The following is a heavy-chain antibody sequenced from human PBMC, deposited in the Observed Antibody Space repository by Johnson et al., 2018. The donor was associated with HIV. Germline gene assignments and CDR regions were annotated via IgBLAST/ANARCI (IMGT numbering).Heavy chain of an antibody. Sequence: QVQLVESGGGVVQPGRSLRLSCAASGFTFSSYGMHWVRQAPGKGLEWVAVIWYDGSNKYYADSVKGRFTISRDNSKNTLYLQMNSLRAEDTAVYYCAKDLFTEREDDAFDIWGQGTMVTVSS. V-gene: IGHV3-33*06. CDR2: IWYDGSNK. CDR3: AKDLFTEREDDAFDI. D-gene: IGHD1-26*01. J-gene: IGHJ3*02. CDR1: GFTFSSYG.